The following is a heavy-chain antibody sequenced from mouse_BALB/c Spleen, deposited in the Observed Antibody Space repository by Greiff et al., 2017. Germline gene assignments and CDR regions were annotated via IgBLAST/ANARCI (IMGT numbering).Heavy chain of an antibody. CDR1: GYTFTDYF. J-gene: IGHJ3*01. V-gene: IGHV1-77*01. D-gene: IGHD6-1*02. CDR2: INPGSGST. Sequence: VQLVESGPELVKPGASVKMSCKASGYTFTDYFISWVKQRTGQGLEWIGEINPGSGSTYYNEKFKGKATLTADKSSNTAYMQLSRLTSEDSAVYFAASGGDSYGFDYWGQGTLVTVSA. CDR3: ASGGDSYGFDY.